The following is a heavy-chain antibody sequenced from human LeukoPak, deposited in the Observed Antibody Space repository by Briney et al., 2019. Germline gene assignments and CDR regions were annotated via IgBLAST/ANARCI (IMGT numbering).Heavy chain of an antibody. Sequence: GGSLRLSCAASGFTFSDHSMTWIRQAPGQGLGFISYISAGGSLKYSADSVRGRFTISRDNADNSLYLQMNTVRAEDTGVYYCARDSVGCGGDCYTFDYWGQGILVTVSS. CDR1: GFTFSDHS. D-gene: IGHD2-21*02. CDR2: ISAGGSLK. V-gene: IGHV3-11*01. J-gene: IGHJ4*02. CDR3: ARDSVGCGGDCYTFDY.